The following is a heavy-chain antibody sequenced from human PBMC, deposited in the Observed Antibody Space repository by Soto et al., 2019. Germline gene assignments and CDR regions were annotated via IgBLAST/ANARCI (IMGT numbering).Heavy chain of an antibody. J-gene: IGHJ6*02. D-gene: IGHD3-9*01. CDR1: GFTFDDYA. Sequence: GGSLRLSCAASGFTFDDYAMHWVRQAPGKGLDWVSSINWNSGNIGYADSVKGRFSISRDNAKNSLYLQMNSLRAEDTALYYCAKGWTGYHDGGMDVWGQGTTVTVSS. CDR2: INWNSGNI. CDR3: AKGWTGYHDGGMDV. V-gene: IGHV3-9*01.